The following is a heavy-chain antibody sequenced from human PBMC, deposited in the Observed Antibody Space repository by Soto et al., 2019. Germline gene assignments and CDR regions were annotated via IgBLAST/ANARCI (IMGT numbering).Heavy chain of an antibody. D-gene: IGHD2-21*01. CDR3: ARDRRVIPDADMDY. J-gene: IGHJ4*02. V-gene: IGHV3-30*03. CDR1: GFTFGMYG. CDR2: IYSDGSHQ. Sequence: QVQLVESGGGVVQPGSSLRLSCEASGFTFGMYGMHWVRQAPGKGLEWVGVIYSDGSHQYYGDSVKGRFTISRDNSNKMVYLQMTGLRLDDSALYYCARDRRVIPDADMDYWGQGVLVTVSS.